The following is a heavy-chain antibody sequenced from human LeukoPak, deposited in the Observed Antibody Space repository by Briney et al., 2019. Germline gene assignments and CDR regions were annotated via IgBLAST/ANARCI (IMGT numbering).Heavy chain of an antibody. V-gene: IGHV3-48*01. CDR1: GFTFSSYA. Sequence: PGGSLRLSCAASGFTFSSYAMHWVRQAPGKGLEWVSYISSSSGTIHYADSVKGRFTISRDNAKSSLYLQMNSLRAEDTAVYYCARAYSGYTFGYHYWGQGTLVTVSS. J-gene: IGHJ4*02. D-gene: IGHD5-18*01. CDR2: ISSSSGTI. CDR3: ARAYSGYTFGYHY.